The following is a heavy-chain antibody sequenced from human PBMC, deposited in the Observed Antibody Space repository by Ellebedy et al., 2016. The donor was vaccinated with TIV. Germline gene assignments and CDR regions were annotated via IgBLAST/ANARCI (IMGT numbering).Heavy chain of an antibody. CDR2: IIPVLDTP. Sequence: ASVKVSCKASGGTFSSYGISWVRQAPGQGLEWMGGIIPVLDTPTYAQKFQGRVTITADESTVTAYMELSSLRYEDTAVYFCARGQGRWLQWFDPWGQGTLVIVSS. J-gene: IGHJ5*02. V-gene: IGHV1-69*13. CDR1: GGTFSSYG. D-gene: IGHD5-24*01. CDR3: ARGQGRWLQWFDP.